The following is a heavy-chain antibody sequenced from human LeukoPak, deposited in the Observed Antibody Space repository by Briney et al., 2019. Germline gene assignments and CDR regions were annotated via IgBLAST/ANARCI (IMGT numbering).Heavy chain of an antibody. J-gene: IGHJ4*02. Sequence: SETLSLTCTVSGGSISSGDYYWSWIRQPPGKGLEWIAYIYYSGNSYYNPSLKSRVTTSVDASKNQFSLKLSSVTAADTAVYYCARLPGTGDYWGQGTLVTVSS. V-gene: IGHV4-61*08. CDR1: GGSISSGDYY. D-gene: IGHD2-8*02. CDR2: IYYSGNS. CDR3: ARLPGTGDY.